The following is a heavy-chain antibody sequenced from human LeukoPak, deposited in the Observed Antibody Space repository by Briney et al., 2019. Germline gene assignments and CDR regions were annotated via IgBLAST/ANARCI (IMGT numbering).Heavy chain of an antibody. Sequence: SETLSLTCTVSGGSISSYYWSWIRQPAGKGLEWIGRIYTSGSTNYNPSLKSRVTMSVDTSKNQFSLKLSSVTAADTAVYYCARGAYYYDSSGYPYYYGMDVRGQGTTVTVSS. V-gene: IGHV4-4*07. D-gene: IGHD3-22*01. CDR1: GGSISSYY. J-gene: IGHJ6*02. CDR3: ARGAYYYDSSGYPYYYGMDV. CDR2: IYTSGST.